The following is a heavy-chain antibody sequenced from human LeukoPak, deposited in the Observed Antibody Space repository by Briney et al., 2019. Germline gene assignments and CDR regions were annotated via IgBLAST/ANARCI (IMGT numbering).Heavy chain of an antibody. CDR1: GGTFSSYA. D-gene: IGHD3-22*01. CDR2: IIPIFGTA. J-gene: IGHJ4*02. Sequence: SVKVSCKASGGTFSSYAISWVRQAPGQGLEWMGGIIPIFGTANYAQKFQGRVTITADESTSTAYMELSSLRSEDTAVYYCARELTYYYDSSGSGGFDYWGQGTLVTVSS. CDR3: ARELTYYYDSSGSGGFDY. V-gene: IGHV1-69*13.